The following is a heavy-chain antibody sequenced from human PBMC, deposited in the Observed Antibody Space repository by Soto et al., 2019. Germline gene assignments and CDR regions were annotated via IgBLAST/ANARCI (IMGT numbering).Heavy chain of an antibody. D-gene: IGHD6-13*01. CDR1: GFSLSTSGVG. V-gene: IGHV2-5*02. CDR3: AHSIVSAAGTSCFDP. Sequence: QITLKESGPTLVKPTQTLTLTCTFSGFSLSTSGVGVGWIRQPPGKALEWLALIYWDDDKGYSPSLKRRLTLTKDTSKKQVVLTMTNLDPVDTATYYCAHSIVSAAGTSCFDPWGQGTLVTVSS. J-gene: IGHJ5*02. CDR2: IYWDDDK.